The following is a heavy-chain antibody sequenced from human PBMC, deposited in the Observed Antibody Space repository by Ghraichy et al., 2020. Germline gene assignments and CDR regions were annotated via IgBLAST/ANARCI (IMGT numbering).Heavy chain of an antibody. J-gene: IGHJ2*01. Sequence: SETLSLTCAVYGGSFSGYYWSWIRQPPGKGLEWIGEINHSGSTNYNPSLKSRVTISVDTSKNQFSLKLSSVTAADTAVYYCARGAAAGHPSRYFDLWGRGTLVTVSS. CDR3: ARGAAAGHPSRYFDL. CDR2: INHSGST. CDR1: GGSFSGYY. V-gene: IGHV4-34*01. D-gene: IGHD6-13*01.